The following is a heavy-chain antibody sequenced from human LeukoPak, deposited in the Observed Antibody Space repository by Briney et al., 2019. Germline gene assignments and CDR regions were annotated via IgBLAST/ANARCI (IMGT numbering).Heavy chain of an antibody. CDR3: ARAPPGGYDY. CDR1: GYTFSNYN. Sequence: GASVKVSCKTSGYTFSNYNINWVRQAPGQGLEWMGWINPYNGNTNYAQNLQGRVTMTTDTSTGTAYMELRSLRSDDTAVYYCARAPPGGYDYWGKGTLVTVSS. D-gene: IGHD6-25*01. CDR2: INPYNGNT. V-gene: IGHV1-18*01. J-gene: IGHJ4*02.